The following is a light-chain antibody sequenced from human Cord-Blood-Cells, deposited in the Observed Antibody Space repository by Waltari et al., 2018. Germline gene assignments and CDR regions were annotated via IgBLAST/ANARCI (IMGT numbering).Light chain of an antibody. CDR3: QQYNNWHIT. J-gene: IGKJ5*01. CDR2: GAS. Sequence: EIVMTQSPATLSVSPGERATLSCRGSQSVSSNLAWYQQKPGQAPRLLIYGASTRATGIPARFSGSGSGTEFTLTISSLQSEDFAVYYCQQYNNWHITFGQGTRLEIK. CDR1: QSVSSN. V-gene: IGKV3-15*01.